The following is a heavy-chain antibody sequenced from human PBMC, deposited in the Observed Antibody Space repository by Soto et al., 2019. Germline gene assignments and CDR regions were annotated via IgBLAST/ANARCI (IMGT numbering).Heavy chain of an antibody. Sequence: PGGSLRLSCVASGFIFNSYEMNWVRQAPGKWLEWVSYISSSGSTKYYADSVKGRFTISRDNAKNSLYLQMNSLRAEDSAVYYCARENRMDVWGQGXTVTVSS. CDR3: ARENRMDV. V-gene: IGHV3-48*03. J-gene: IGHJ6*02. CDR1: GFIFNSYE. CDR2: ISSSGSTK.